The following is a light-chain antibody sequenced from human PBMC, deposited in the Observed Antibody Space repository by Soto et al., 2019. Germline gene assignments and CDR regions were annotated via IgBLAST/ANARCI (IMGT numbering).Light chain of an antibody. CDR2: PAS. CDR3: QQSSSTVLT. Sequence: DIPMTQSPSSLSASVGDRVTITCRASQSISSYLNWYQQKPGKAPTLLIYPASSLQGGVPSRFTGSGSGTDLTLTISSLQREDCALYYCQQSSSTVLTFGGGTKGEIK. J-gene: IGKJ4*01. CDR1: QSISSY. V-gene: IGKV1-39*01.